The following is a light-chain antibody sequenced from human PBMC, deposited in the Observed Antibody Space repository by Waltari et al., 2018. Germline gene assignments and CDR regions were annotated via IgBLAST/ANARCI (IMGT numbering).Light chain of an antibody. V-gene: IGLV2-14*01. CDR1: RSDVGSYSY. CDR3: SSYTTTTTLV. J-gene: IGLJ1*01. CDR2: EVT. Sequence: QSAPTQPASVSVSPGQSITISCTGTRSDVGSYSYVSWYRQYPGKAPELLIYEVTHRPSGVSSRFSGSSSGSTASLTISGLQTEDEADYFCSSYTTTTTLVFGTGTKVIVL.